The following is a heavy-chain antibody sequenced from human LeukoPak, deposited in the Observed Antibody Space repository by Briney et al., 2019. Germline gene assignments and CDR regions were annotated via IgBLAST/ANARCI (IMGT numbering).Heavy chain of an antibody. D-gene: IGHD3-22*01. Sequence: PGGSLRLSCAASGFTFSSYSMNWVRQAPGKGLEWVSYISRSSSTIYYADSVKGRFTISRDNAKNSLYLQMNSLRAEDTAVYYCAREEIVVVIKGGIAFDYWGQGTLVTVSS. J-gene: IGHJ4*02. CDR2: ISRSSSTI. CDR1: GFTFSSYS. V-gene: IGHV3-48*04. CDR3: AREEIVVVIKGGIAFDY.